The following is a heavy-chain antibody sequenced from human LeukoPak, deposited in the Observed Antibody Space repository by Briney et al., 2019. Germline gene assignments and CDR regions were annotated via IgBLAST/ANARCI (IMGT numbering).Heavy chain of an antibody. CDR3: ARAIVRGASYYFDY. D-gene: IGHD3-10*01. V-gene: IGHV4-59*12. J-gene: IGHJ4*02. CDR1: GGSISSYH. CDR2: FYHSGTT. Sequence: SETLSLTCTVSGGSISSYHWSWIRQPPGKGLEWIGYFYHSGTTYYNPSLNSRVAISVDRSRNQFSLKLTSVTAADTAVYYCARAIVRGASYYFDYWGQGILVTVSS.